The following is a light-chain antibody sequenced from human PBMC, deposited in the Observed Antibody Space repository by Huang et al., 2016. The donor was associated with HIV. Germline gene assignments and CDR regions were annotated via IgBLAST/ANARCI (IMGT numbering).Light chain of an antibody. J-gene: IGKJ1*01. CDR2: ATS. Sequence: DIQMTQSPSSLSASVGDRVTITCRARQGIGNSLAWYQQKPEKAPRLLLYATSRLERGVPARFSGSGSGTHYTLTISTLQPEDIVSYYCQQYHGIPWTFGQGTKVEIK. CDR3: QQYHGIPWT. CDR1: QGIGNS. V-gene: IGKV1-NL1*01.